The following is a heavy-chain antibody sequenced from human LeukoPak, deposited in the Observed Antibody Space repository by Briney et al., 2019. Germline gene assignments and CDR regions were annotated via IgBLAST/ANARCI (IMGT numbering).Heavy chain of an antibody. CDR3: AKVPFPYCSGGSCYSDY. J-gene: IGHJ4*02. CDR2: ISGSGGST. D-gene: IGHD2-15*01. V-gene: IGHV3-23*01. Sequence: GGSLRLSCAASGFTFSSYAMSWVRQAPGKGLEWVSAISGSGGSTYYADSVKGRFTISRDNSKNTLYLRMNSLRAEDTAVYYCAKVPFPYCSGGSCYSDYWGQGTLVTVSS. CDR1: GFTFSSYA.